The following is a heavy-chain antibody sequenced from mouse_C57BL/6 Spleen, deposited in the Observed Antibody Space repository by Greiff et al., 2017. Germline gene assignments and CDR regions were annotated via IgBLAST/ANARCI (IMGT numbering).Heavy chain of an antibody. CDR1: GYTFTSYW. V-gene: IGHV1-53*01. CDR3: ARGETMVTTRKVWFAY. J-gene: IGHJ3*01. CDR2: INPSNGGT. D-gene: IGHD2-2*01. Sequence: VQLQQPGTELVKPGASVKLSCKASGYTFTSYWMHWVKQRPGQGLEWIGNINPSNGGTNYNEKFKSKATLTVDKSSRTAYMQLSSLTSEDSAVYYCARGETMVTTRKVWFAYWGQGTLVTVSA.